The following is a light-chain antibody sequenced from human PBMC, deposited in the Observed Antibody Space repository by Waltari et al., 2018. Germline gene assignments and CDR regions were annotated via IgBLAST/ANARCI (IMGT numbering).Light chain of an antibody. CDR2: GAS. CDR1: QSAASIY. Sequence: EYVLTQSPGTLSLYPGERATLSCRASQSAASIYLAWYQQKPCQAPRLLIYGASNRATGIPDRFSGSGSGKDFTLTISRLEPEDVAVYYCQQYGDSPLYTFGRGTKLEIK. V-gene: IGKV3-20*01. CDR3: QQYGDSPLYT. J-gene: IGKJ2*01.